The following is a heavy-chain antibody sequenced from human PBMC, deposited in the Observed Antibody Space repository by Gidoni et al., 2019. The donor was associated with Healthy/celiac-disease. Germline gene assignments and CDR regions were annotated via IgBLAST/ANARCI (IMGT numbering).Heavy chain of an antibody. CDR2: IGTAGEP. CDR3: ARGEYGSGNEYYFDY. J-gene: IGHJ4*02. Sequence: EVQLLESGGGLVQPGGSLRLSCAASGFPFSSYDMHWVRQATGKGLEWVSAIGTAGEPYYPGSVKGRVTISRENAKNSLYLQMNSLRAGDTAVYYCARGEYGSGNEYYFDYWGQGTLVTVSS. D-gene: IGHD3-10*01. V-gene: IGHV3-13*05. CDR1: GFPFSSYD.